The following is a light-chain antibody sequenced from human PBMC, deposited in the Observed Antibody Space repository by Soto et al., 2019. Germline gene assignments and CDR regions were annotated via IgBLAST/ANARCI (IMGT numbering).Light chain of an antibody. Sequence: DIQMTQLRSTLSGSVGARVTISCRASQTVSSWLAWYQQKPGKAPKLLIYKASTLKSGVPSRFSGSGSGTEFTLTISSLQPDDFATYYCQHYNSYSEAFGQGTKVDIK. J-gene: IGKJ1*01. CDR3: QHYNSYSEA. CDR1: QTVSSW. CDR2: KAS. V-gene: IGKV1-5*03.